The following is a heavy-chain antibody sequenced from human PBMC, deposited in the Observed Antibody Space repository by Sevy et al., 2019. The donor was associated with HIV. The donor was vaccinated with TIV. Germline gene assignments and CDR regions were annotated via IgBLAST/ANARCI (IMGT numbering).Heavy chain of an antibody. CDR3: ARGYCSSTSCYDYYYGMDV. CDR2: IGTAGDT. CDR1: GFTFSSYD. D-gene: IGHD2-2*01. Sequence: GSLRLSCAASGFTFSSYDMHWVRQATGKGLEWVSAIGTAGDTYYPGSVKGRFTISRENAKNSLYLQMNSLRAGDTAVYYCARGYCSSTSCYDYYYGMDVWGQGTTVTVSS. V-gene: IGHV3-13*01. J-gene: IGHJ6*02.